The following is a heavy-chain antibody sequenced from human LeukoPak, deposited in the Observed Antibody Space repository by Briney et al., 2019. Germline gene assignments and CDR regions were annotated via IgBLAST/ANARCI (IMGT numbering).Heavy chain of an antibody. J-gene: IGHJ4*02. Sequence: ASVKVSCKASGGTFSSYAISWVRQAPGQGLEWMGRIIPILGIANYAQKFQGRVTITTDESTSTAYMELSSPRSEDTAVYYCARDFTYYDSSGYLWGEDYFDYWGQGTLVTVSS. D-gene: IGHD3-22*01. CDR3: ARDFTYYDSSGYLWGEDYFDY. CDR2: IIPILGIA. CDR1: GGTFSSYA. V-gene: IGHV1-69*04.